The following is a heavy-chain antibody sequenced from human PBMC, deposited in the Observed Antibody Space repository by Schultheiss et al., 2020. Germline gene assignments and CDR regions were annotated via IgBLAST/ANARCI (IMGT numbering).Heavy chain of an antibody. D-gene: IGHD3-22*01. CDR1: GFTFSTYS. CDR3: ARDQSQYYDSSNTHPNDAFDI. Sequence: GGSLRLSCAASGFTFSTYSMTWVRQAPGKGLEWVSGISGSGGSTYYADSVKGRFTISRDNAKNSLYLQMNSLRAEDTAVYYCARDQSQYYDSSNTHPNDAFDIWGQGTMVTVSS. J-gene: IGHJ3*02. CDR2: ISGSGGST. V-gene: IGHV3-21*01.